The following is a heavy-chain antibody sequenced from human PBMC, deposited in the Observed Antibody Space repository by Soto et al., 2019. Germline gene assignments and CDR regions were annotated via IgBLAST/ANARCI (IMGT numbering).Heavy chain of an antibody. V-gene: IGHV4-59*01. CDR1: GGSISSYY. CDR2: IYYSGST. CDR3: ARDRTGTLDYSNLHYYYYMDV. J-gene: IGHJ6*03. Sequence: PSETLSLTCTVSGGSISSYYWSWIRQPPGKGLEWIGYIYYSGSTNYNPSLKSRVTISVDTSKNQFSLKLSSVTAADTAVYYCARDRTGTLDYSNLHYYYYMDVWGKGTTVTVSS. D-gene: IGHD4-4*01.